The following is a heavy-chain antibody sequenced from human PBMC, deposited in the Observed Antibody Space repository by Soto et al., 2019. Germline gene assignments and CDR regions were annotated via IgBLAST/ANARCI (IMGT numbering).Heavy chain of an antibody. CDR2: IYYSGNT. J-gene: IGHJ6*02. D-gene: IGHD2-21*01. Sequence: SETLSLTCTVSGGSIDFYYWSWLRQPPGKGLEWLGYIYYSGNTYYNPSLKSRVSISVDTSKNQFSLKLTSVTAADTAIYYCARDRVRRDNKPYGMDVWGQGTTVTVSS. CDR1: GGSIDFYY. V-gene: IGHV4-59*12. CDR3: ARDRVRRDNKPYGMDV.